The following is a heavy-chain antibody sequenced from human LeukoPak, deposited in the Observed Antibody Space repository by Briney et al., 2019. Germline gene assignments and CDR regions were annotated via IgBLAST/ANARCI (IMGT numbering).Heavy chain of an antibody. CDR1: GFTFSDYY. Sequence: GGSLRLSCAASGFTFSDYYMSWLRQAPGEGMEWVSYISSSGSTIYYADSVKGRFTISRDNAKNSLYLQMNSLRAEDTAVYYCASTAFRYNWNYPDAFDIWGQGTMVTVSS. CDR3: ASTAFRYNWNYPDAFDI. D-gene: IGHD1-7*01. V-gene: IGHV3-11*01. CDR2: ISSSGSTI. J-gene: IGHJ3*02.